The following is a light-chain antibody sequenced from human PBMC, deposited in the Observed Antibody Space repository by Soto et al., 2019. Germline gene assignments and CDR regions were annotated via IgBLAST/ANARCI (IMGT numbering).Light chain of an antibody. V-gene: IGLV1-40*01. CDR3: LSHDSSLSGYV. Sequence: QSVLTQPPSVSGAPGQRVTISCTGSSSNIGAGYDVHWYQQLPGTAPKLLIYGNSNRPSGVPDRFSAAKSGTSASLAITGRQAEDEADDYCLSHDSSLSGYVFGTGTKLTVL. CDR2: GNS. CDR1: SSNIGAGYD. J-gene: IGLJ1*01.